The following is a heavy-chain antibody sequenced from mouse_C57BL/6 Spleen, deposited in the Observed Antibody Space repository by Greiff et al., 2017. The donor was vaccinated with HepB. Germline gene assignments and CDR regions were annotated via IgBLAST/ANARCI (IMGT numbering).Heavy chain of an antibody. CDR2: IYPSDSET. J-gene: IGHJ2*01. CDR1: GYTFTSYW. CDR3: ARDEDGYFDY. D-gene: IGHD2-3*01. V-gene: IGHV1-61*01. Sequence: VQLQQPGAELVRPGSSVKLSCKASGYTFTSYWMDWVKQRPGQGLEWIGNIYPSDSETHYNQKFKDKATLTVDKSSSTAYMQLSSLTSEDSAVYYCARDEDGYFDYWGQGTTLTVSS.